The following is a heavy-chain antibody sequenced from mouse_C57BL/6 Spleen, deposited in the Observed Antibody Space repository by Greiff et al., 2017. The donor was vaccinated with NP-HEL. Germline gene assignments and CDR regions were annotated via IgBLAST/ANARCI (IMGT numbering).Heavy chain of an antibody. CDR3: ARPLRYGSSYGFAY. Sequence: EVQLQQSGPELVKPGASVKISCKASGYSFTGYYMNWVKQSPEKSLEWIGEINPSTGGTTYNQKFKAKATLTVDKSSSTAYMQLKSLTSEDSAVYYCARPLRYGSSYGFAYWGQGTLVTVSA. J-gene: IGHJ3*01. CDR1: GYSFTGYY. V-gene: IGHV1-42*01. D-gene: IGHD1-1*01. CDR2: INPSTGGT.